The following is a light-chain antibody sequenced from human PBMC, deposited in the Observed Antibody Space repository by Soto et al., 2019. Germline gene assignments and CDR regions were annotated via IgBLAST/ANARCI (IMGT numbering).Light chain of an antibody. CDR3: HRDGGSSRM. V-gene: IGKV3-20*01. J-gene: IGKJ1*01. CDR1: ESISSY. Sequence: ELVLTQSPGTLSLSAGERAALSCRASESISSYLAWYQQKPGQAPRLLIYAVSDRAAGTPDRFSGSGSGTDFTLTISRLEPEDFAVYHCHRDGGSSRMFGLGTEVDI. CDR2: AVS.